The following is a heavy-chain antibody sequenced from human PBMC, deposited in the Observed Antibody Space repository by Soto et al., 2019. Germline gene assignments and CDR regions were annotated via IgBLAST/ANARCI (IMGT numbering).Heavy chain of an antibody. Sequence: GGSLRLSCAASGFTFSSYGMHWVRQAPGKGLEWVAVIWYDGSNKYYADSVKGRFTISRDNSKNTLYLQMNSLRAEDTAVYYCARGIADYYYYGMDVWGQGTTVTVSS. D-gene: IGHD6-13*01. V-gene: IGHV3-33*01. CDR2: IWYDGSNK. CDR1: GFTFSSYG. CDR3: ARGIADYYYYGMDV. J-gene: IGHJ6*02.